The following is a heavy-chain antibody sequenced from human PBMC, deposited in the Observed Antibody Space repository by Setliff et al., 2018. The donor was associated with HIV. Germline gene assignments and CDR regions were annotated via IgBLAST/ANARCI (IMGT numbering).Heavy chain of an antibody. CDR1: GYTFTSYY. V-gene: IGHV1-46*01. CDR2: INPSGGSA. CDR3: ARDYFDSSAYHYGFGAFDI. J-gene: IGHJ3*02. Sequence: ASVKVSCKASGYTFTSYYLHWVRQAPGQGLEWMGMINPSGGSASYAQKFQGRVTMSRDTSTSTVYVELSSLRSEDTAVYYCARDYFDSSAYHYGFGAFDIWGQGTMVTVSS. D-gene: IGHD3-22*01.